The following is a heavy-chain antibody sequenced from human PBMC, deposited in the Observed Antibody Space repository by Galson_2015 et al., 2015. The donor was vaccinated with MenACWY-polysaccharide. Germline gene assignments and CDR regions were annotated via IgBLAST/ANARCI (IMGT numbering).Heavy chain of an antibody. CDR2: ISTSGITI. V-gene: IGHV3-48*03. CDR1: GFTFDNYQ. CDR3: ARDRGSYDALDI. Sequence: SLRLSCAASGFTFDNYQMNWVRQAPGKGLEWVSYISTSGITIYYADSVRGRFTISRDNAKNSRYLQMNSLRAEDTALYFCARDRGSYDALDIWGQGTMVTVSS. J-gene: IGHJ3*02. D-gene: IGHD1-26*01.